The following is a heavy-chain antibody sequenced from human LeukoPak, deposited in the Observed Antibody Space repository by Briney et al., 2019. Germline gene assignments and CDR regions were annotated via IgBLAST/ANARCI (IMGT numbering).Heavy chain of an antibody. CDR2: ISAYNGNT. J-gene: IGHJ4*02. CDR3: ARDRPTYYYDSSGTDY. V-gene: IGHV1-18*01. CDR1: GYTFTSYG. D-gene: IGHD3-22*01. Sequence: ASVKVSCKASGYTFTSYGISWVRQAPGQGLEWMGWISAYNGNTNYAQKLQGRVTMTTDTSTSTAYMELRSLRSDDTAMYYCARDRPTYYYDSSGTDYWGQGTLVTVSS.